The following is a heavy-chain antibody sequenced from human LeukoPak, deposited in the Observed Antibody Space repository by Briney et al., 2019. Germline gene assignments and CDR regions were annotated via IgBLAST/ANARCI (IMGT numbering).Heavy chain of an antibody. V-gene: IGHV3-11*01. CDR1: GFTFSDYY. Sequence: PGGSLRLSCAASGFTFSDYYMSWIRQAPGKGLEWVSYISSSGSTIYYADSVKGRFTISGDNAKNSLYLQMNSLRAEDTAVYYCASYSVGIAVAGTLVDYWGQGTLVTVSS. CDR2: ISSSGSTI. CDR3: ASYSVGIAVAGTLVDY. J-gene: IGHJ4*02. D-gene: IGHD6-19*01.